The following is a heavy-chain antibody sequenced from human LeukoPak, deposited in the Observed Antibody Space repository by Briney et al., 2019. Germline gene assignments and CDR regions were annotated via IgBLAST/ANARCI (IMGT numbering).Heavy chain of an antibody. V-gene: IGHV1-2*02. CDR1: GYTFTGYY. Sequence: GASVKVSCKASGYTFTGYYMHWVRQAPGQGLEGMGWINPNRGGTNYAQKFQGRVTMTRDTSISTAYMELSRLRSDDTAVYYCARVAVPYYYGSSGYLTYFDYWGQGTLVTVSS. CDR3: ARVAVPYYYGSSGYLTYFDY. CDR2: INPNRGGT. J-gene: IGHJ4*02. D-gene: IGHD3-22*01.